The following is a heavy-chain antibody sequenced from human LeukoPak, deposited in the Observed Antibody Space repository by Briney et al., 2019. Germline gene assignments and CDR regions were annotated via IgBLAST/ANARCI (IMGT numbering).Heavy chain of an antibody. CDR1: GDSISSNNW. D-gene: IGHD6-19*01. CDR2: IYHTGIT. CDR3: ARGRASSWSPFTY. J-gene: IGHJ4*02. Sequence: SGTLSLTCAVSGDSISSNNWWTWVRQPPGKGLEWIGAIYHTGITDHNPSLTSRVTISVDTSKNQFSLKLNSVTAADTAVYYCARGRASSWSPFTYWGQGILVTVSS. V-gene: IGHV4-4*02.